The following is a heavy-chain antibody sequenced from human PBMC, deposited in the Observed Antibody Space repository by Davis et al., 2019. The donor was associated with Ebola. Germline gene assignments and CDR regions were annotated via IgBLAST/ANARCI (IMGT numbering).Heavy chain of an antibody. J-gene: IGHJ4*02. CDR2: ISTSSSAI. D-gene: IGHD3-16*01. CDR3: ARKRGTPFDY. V-gene: IGHV3-11*01. CDR1: GFTFSDYY. Sequence: GGSLRLSCAASGFTFSDYYMTWIRHAPGKGLEWLSYISTSSSAIYYADSVKGRFTISRDNAKNSLFLQMNSLRAEDTAVYYCARKRGTPFDYWGQGTLVTVSS.